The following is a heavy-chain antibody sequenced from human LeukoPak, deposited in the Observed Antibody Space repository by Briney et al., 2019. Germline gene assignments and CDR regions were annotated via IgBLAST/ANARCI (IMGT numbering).Heavy chain of an antibody. J-gene: IGHJ6*02. D-gene: IGHD6-13*01. V-gene: IGHV1-8*01. CDR1: GYTFTSYD. Sequence: ASVKVSCKASGYTFTSYDINWVRQATGQGLEWMGWMNPNSGNTGYAQKFQGRVTMTRNTSISTAYIELSSLRSEDTAVYYCARGGSSWYADYYYYYGMDVWGQGTTVTVSS. CDR2: MNPNSGNT. CDR3: ARGGSSWYADYYYYYGMDV.